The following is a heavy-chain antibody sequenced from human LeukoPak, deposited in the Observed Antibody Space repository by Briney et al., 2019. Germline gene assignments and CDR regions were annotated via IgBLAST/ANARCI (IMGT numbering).Heavy chain of an antibody. CDR1: GFTVSSYW. CDR3: ARERPIVADVDLDY. J-gene: IGHJ4*02. V-gene: IGHV3-7*03. D-gene: IGHD5-12*01. CDR2: IKQDGSEK. Sequence: PGGSLRLSCAASGFTVSSYWMSWVRQAPGKGLEWVANIKQDGSEKYYVDSVKGRFTISRDNAKNSLYLQMNSLRAEDTAVYYCARERPIVADVDLDYWGQGTLVTVSS.